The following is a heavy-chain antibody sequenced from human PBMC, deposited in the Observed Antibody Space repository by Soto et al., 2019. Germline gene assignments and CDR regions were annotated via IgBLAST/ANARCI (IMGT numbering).Heavy chain of an antibody. CDR3: ARDSSGWYAVYY. J-gene: IGHJ4*02. CDR2: IYYSGST. Sequence: SETLSLTCTVSGGSISSYYWSWIRQPPGKGLEWIGYIYYSGSTNYNPSLKSRVTISVDTSKNQFSLKLSSVTAADTAVYYCARDSSGWYAVYYCGQGTLVTVS. CDR1: GGSISSYY. D-gene: IGHD6-19*01. V-gene: IGHV4-59*01.